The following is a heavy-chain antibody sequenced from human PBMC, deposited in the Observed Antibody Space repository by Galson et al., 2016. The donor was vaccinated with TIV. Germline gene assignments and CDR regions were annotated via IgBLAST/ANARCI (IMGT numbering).Heavy chain of an antibody. Sequence: SVKVSCKATGYAFNMYGITWVRQAPGQGLEWMGWISAYDGNTNYTQKLQGGVTMTTDTSTSTAYMELRTLRSDDTAVYYCARDPKILGIAVAGPSYWGQGTLVTASS. J-gene: IGHJ4*02. D-gene: IGHD6-19*01. CDR2: ISAYDGNT. CDR3: ARDPKILGIAVAGPSY. V-gene: IGHV1-18*01. CDR1: GYAFNMYG.